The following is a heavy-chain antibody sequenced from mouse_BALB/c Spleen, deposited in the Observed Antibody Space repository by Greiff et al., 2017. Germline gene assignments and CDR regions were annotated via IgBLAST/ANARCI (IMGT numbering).Heavy chain of an antibody. V-gene: IGHV5-9-4*01. Sequence: EVQRVESGGGLVKPGGSLKLSCAASGFTFSSYAMSWVRQSPEKRLEWVAEISSGGSYTYYPDTVTGRFTISRDNAKNTLYLEMSSLRSEDTAMYYCARRAMDYWGQGTSVTVSS. CDR2: ISSGGSYT. J-gene: IGHJ4*01. CDR1: GFTFSSYA. CDR3: ARRAMDY.